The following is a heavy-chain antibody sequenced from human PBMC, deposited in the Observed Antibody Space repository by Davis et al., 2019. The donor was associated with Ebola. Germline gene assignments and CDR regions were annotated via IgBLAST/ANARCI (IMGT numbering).Heavy chain of an antibody. Sequence: SETLSLTCTVSGGSIISGTYYWSWIRQHPGKGLEWIGYIYYSGRTNYNPSLKSRVTISVDTSKNQFSLKLNSVTAADTAIYFCARDRHDISAYGFWGQGTLVTVSS. CDR3: ARDRHDISAYGF. V-gene: IGHV4-31*03. J-gene: IGHJ4*02. D-gene: IGHD3-22*01. CDR1: GGSIISGTYY. CDR2: IYYSGRT.